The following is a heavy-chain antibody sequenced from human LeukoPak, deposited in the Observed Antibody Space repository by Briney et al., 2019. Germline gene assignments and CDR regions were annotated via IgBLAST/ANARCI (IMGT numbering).Heavy chain of an antibody. CDR3: ARASYITIFVTRREFDY. Sequence: ASVKVSCKASGYTFTGYYMHWVRQAPGQGLEWMGWINPNSGGTNYAQKFQGRVTMTRDTSISTAYMELSRLRSDDTAVYYCARASYITIFVTRREFDYWGQGTLVTVSS. D-gene: IGHD3-3*01. CDR2: INPNSGGT. V-gene: IGHV1-2*02. CDR1: GYTFTGYY. J-gene: IGHJ4*02.